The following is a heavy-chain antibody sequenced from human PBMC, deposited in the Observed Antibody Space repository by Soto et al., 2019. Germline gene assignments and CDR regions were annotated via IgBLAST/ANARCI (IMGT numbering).Heavy chain of an antibody. Sequence: GGSLRLSCSASGFTFSNYWMSWVRQAPGKGLEWVANIKQDGGDQYYVDSVKGRFSISRDNAKNSLYLQMNSLRAEDTAVYYCARDEAIDYWGQGTLVTVSS. CDR3: ARDEAIDY. CDR2: IKQDGGDQ. V-gene: IGHV3-7*03. CDR1: GFTFSNYW. J-gene: IGHJ4*02.